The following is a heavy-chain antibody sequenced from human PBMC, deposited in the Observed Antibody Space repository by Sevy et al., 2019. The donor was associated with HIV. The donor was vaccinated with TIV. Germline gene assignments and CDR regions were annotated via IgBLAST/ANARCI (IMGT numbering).Heavy chain of an antibody. CDR3: ARDLPPSATTVAHFDH. D-gene: IGHD4-17*01. V-gene: IGHV3-48*03. J-gene: IGHJ4*02. CDR2: ISNSGTTI. CDR1: GFTFSSYD. Sequence: GGSLRLSCAASGFTFSSYDMNWVRQAPGKGLEWVSYISNSGTTISYSDSVMGRFTISRDNARNSLYLQMNSLRGEDTAVYYCARDLPPSATTVAHFDHWGQGTLVTVSS.